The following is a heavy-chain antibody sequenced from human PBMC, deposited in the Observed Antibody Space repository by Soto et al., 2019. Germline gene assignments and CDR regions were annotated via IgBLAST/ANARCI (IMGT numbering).Heavy chain of an antibody. Sequence: TGGSLRLYCAASGFTFSDHYMSWIRQAPGKGLEWIGYSSNSGSFTRYADSVKGRFSISRDNAKNSLYLQMNSLRGDDTAIYYCVRSGDNYNLLDYWGQGTPVTVS. J-gene: IGHJ4*02. CDR3: VRSGDNYNLLDY. V-gene: IGHV3-11*06. D-gene: IGHD1-1*01. CDR1: GFTFSDHY. CDR2: SSNSGSFT.